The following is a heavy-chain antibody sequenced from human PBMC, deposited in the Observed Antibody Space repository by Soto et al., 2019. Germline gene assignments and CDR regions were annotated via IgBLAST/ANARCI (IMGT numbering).Heavy chain of an antibody. CDR2: IYHEGST. CDR3: ARGRSTSGYPNFDP. J-gene: IGHJ5*02. D-gene: IGHD3-22*01. CDR1: GGSIITGDFS. Sequence: QLQLQESGSGQVKPSQTLSLTCAVSGGSIITGDFSWNWIWQPPGKGLEWVGYIYHEGSTYYNPSLKGRATISVDRSKNYFSLKLSSVTAADTGVYFCARGRSTSGYPNFDPWGQGTLVTVSS. V-gene: IGHV4-30-2*01.